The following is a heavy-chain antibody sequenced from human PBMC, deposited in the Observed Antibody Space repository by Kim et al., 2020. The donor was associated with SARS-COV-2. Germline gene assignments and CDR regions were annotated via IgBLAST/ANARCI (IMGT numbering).Heavy chain of an antibody. V-gene: IGHV1-69*13. J-gene: IGHJ4*02. D-gene: IGHD3-9*01. CDR1: GGTFSSYA. CDR2: IIPIFGTA. CDR3: ASGPIDILTGKYDY. Sequence: SVKVSCKASGGTFSSYAISWVRQAPGQGLEWMGGIIPIFGTANYAQKFQGRVTITADESTSTAYMELSSLRSEDTAVYYCASGPIDILTGKYDYWGQGTLVTVSS.